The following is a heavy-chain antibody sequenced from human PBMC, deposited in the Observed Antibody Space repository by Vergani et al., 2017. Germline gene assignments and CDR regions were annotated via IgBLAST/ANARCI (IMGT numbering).Heavy chain of an antibody. J-gene: IGHJ4*02. Sequence: QVQLVQSGAEVKKPGASVKVSCKASGYTFTGYYMHWVRQAPGQGLEWMGWINPNSGGTNYAQKFQGRVTMTRDTSISTAYMGLSRLRSDDTAVYYCARDLSWLRPSIPINFDCWGQGTLVTVSS. CDR1: GYTFTGYY. CDR2: INPNSGGT. CDR3: ARDLSWLRPSIPINFDC. D-gene: IGHD5-12*01. V-gene: IGHV1-2*02.